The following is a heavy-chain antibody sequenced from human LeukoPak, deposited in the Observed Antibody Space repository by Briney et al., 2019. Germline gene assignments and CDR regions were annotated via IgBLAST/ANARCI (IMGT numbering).Heavy chain of an antibody. V-gene: IGHV1-69*04. CDR2: IIPILGIA. CDR1: GGTFSSYA. J-gene: IGHJ3*02. Sequence: ASVKVSCKASGGTFSSYAISWVRQAPGQGLEWMGRIIPILGIANYAQKFQGRVTITADKSTSTAYMELSSLRSEDTAVYYCARPARIAVAGTNAFDIWGQGTMVTVSS. D-gene: IGHD6-19*01. CDR3: ARPARIAVAGTNAFDI.